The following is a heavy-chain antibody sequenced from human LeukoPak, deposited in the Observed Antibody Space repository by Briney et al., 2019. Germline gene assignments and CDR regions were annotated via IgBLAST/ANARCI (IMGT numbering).Heavy chain of an antibody. CDR2: IIPIFRTP. D-gene: IGHD3-16*02. CDR1: GRTLSSYA. CDR3: AKGMTRYRAARDI. J-gene: IGHJ6*02. Sequence: ASVKLTFTSSGRTLSSYANCRVRQAPGQGLEWMGGIIPIFRTPNYAQRFQGRVTITADESMSTAYMELSSLRSDDTAVYHCAKGMTRYRAARDIWGQGTTVTVSS. V-gene: IGHV1-69*13.